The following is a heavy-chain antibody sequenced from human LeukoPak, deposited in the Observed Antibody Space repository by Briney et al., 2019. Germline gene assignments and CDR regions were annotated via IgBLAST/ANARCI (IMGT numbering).Heavy chain of an antibody. CDR2: ISSDGTTS. Sequence: GGSLRLSCAASGFTFSSWYMYWVRQRPGKGLEWLCRISSDGTTSYYADSVRGRFTISRDNAKNTLYLQMNSLTDEDTAVYYCASPKPDYWGQGTLVTVSS. J-gene: IGHJ4*02. CDR1: GFTFSSWY. CDR3: ASPKPDY. V-gene: IGHV3-74*01.